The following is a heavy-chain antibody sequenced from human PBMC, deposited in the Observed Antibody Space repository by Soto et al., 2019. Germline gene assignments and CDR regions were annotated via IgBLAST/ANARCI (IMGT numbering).Heavy chain of an antibody. CDR2: IIPIFGTA. J-gene: IGHJ3*02. CDR3: ATYYYDSSGYPHAAFDI. V-gene: IGHV1-69*13. CDR1: GGTFRRYA. Sequence: ASVKVSCTASGGTFRRYAILLVRQAPVQGLEWMGGIIPIFGTANYAQKFQGRVTITADESTSTAYMELSSLRSEDTAVYYCATYYYDSSGYPHAAFDIWGQGTMVTVSS. D-gene: IGHD3-22*01.